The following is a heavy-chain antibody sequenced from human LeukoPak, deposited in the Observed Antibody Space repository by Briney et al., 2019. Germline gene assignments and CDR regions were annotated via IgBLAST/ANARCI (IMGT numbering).Heavy chain of an antibody. D-gene: IGHD2-2*01. J-gene: IGHJ4*02. CDR1: GGSISSSSYY. CDR2: IYYSGST. Sequence: PSETLSLTCTVSGGSISSSSYYWGWIRQPPGKGLEWIGSIYYSGSTYYNPSLKSRVTISVDTSKNQFSLKLSSVTAADTAVYYCARHGKMTPWTVVPLKPFDYWGQGTLVTVSS. V-gene: IGHV4-39*01. CDR3: ARHGKMTPWTVVPLKPFDY.